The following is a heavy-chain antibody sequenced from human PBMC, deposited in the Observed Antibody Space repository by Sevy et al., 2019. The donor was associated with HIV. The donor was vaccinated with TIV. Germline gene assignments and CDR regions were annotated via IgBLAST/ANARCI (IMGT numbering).Heavy chain of an antibody. D-gene: IGHD3-22*01. CDR1: GFTFSSFG. Sequence: GGSLRLSCAASGFTFSSFGMNWVRQAPGKGLEWISYISHSTNTRLYAASVTGRFSISRDNARNSLYLQMNSLRAEDTAVYYCARGGYFYDTTTFPENDYWGRGTLVTVSS. CDR2: ISHSTNTR. V-gene: IGHV3-48*01. CDR3: ARGGYFYDTTTFPENDY. J-gene: IGHJ4*02.